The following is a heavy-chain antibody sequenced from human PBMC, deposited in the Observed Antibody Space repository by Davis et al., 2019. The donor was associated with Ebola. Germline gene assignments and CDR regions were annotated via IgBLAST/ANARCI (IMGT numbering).Heavy chain of an antibody. D-gene: IGHD2-15*01. CDR2: IYSSGST. CDR1: GGSISSYY. J-gene: IGHJ4*02. Sequence: PSETLSLTCTVSGGSISSYYWSWIRQPAGKGLERIGRIYSSGSTNYNPSLKSRVTMSVDTSKNQFSLKLSSVTAADTAVYYCARGLRAAATGPMGYWGQGTLVTVSS. V-gene: IGHV4-4*07. CDR3: ARGLRAAATGPMGY.